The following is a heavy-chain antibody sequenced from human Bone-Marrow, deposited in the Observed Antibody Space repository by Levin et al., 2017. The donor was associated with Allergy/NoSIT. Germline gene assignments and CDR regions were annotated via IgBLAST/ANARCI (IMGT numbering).Heavy chain of an antibody. CDR1: GFTFSTYE. V-gene: IGHV3-23*01. J-gene: IGHJ4*02. CDR3: AKYCNTNTCLDRYFDY. Sequence: GGSLRLSCAASGFTFSTYEMHWVRQAPGKGLEWVSGIRGSGRTTYYADSVKGRFTISRDNSKNMLYLQMNSLRAEDTAVYYCAKYCNTNTCLDRYFDYWGQGTLVTVSS. D-gene: IGHD2/OR15-2a*01. CDR2: IRGSGRTT.